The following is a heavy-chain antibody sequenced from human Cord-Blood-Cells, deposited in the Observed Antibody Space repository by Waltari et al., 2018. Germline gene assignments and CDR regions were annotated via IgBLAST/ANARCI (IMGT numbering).Heavy chain of an antibody. D-gene: IGHD6-6*01. J-gene: IGHJ6*02. Sequence: QVQLVQSGAEVKKPGASVKVSCKASGYTFTGYYMPWVRQAPGQGLEWMGWINPNSGGTNYAQKFQGRVTMTRDTSISTAHMELSRLRSDDTAVYYCAGEYSSSYDYYYGMDVWGQGTTVTVSS. CDR3: AGEYSSSYDYYYGMDV. CDR2: INPNSGGT. V-gene: IGHV1-2*02. CDR1: GYTFTGYY.